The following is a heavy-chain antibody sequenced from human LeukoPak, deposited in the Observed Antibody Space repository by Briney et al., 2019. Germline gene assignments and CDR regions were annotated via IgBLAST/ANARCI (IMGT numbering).Heavy chain of an antibody. CDR3: ARKSSLYYDFWSGMFDP. CDR2: IYYSGST. D-gene: IGHD3-3*01. J-gene: IGHJ5*02. V-gene: IGHV4-59*01. CDR1: GGSIGSYY. Sequence: SETLSLTCTVSGGSIGSYYWSWIRQPPGKGLEWIGYIYYSGSTNYNPSLKSRVTISVDTSKNQFSLKLSSVTAADTAVYYCARKSSLYYDFWSGMFDPWGQGTLVTVSS.